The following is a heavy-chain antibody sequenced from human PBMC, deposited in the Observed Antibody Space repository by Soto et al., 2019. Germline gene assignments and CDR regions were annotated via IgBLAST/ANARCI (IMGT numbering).Heavy chain of an antibody. V-gene: IGHV3-23*01. CDR3: AKGIHTYPDFFDS. Sequence: GGSLRLSCAASGFTFSNYAISWVRQSPGKGLEWVSSVGDNGGHTYFADSVKGRFTISRDNSKNTVLLQLDSLRAEDTARYYCAKGIHTYPDFFDSWGQGTLVTVSS. J-gene: IGHJ4*02. CDR2: VGDNGGHT. CDR1: GFTFSNYA.